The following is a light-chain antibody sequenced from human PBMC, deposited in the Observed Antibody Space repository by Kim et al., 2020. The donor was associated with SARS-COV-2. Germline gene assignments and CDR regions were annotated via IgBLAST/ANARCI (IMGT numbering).Light chain of an antibody. CDR1: TSNIGAGYD. Sequence: QRVTISCTGSTSNIGAGYDVHWYQELPGTAPKLVIYDNSNRPSGVPDRFSGSKSGTSASLAITGLQAEDEADYYCQSYDRSLSGSVFGGGTQLTVL. CDR2: DNS. CDR3: QSYDRSLSGSV. J-gene: IGLJ3*02. V-gene: IGLV1-40*01.